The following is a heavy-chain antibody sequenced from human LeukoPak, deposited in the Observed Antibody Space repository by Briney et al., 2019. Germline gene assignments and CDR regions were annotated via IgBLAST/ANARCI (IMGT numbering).Heavy chain of an antibody. Sequence: GGSLRLSCAASGFTFSSYGMHWVRQAPGKGLEWVAVISYDGSNKYYADSVKGRFTISRDNSKNTLYLQINSLRAEDTAVYYCAKNPDYWGQGTLVTVSS. V-gene: IGHV3-30*18. CDR1: GFTFSSYG. CDR3: AKNPDY. CDR2: ISYDGSNK. J-gene: IGHJ4*02.